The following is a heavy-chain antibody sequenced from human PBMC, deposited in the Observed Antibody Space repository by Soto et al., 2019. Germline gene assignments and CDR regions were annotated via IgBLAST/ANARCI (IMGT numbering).Heavy chain of an antibody. V-gene: IGHV6-1*01. Sequence: SQTLSLTCAISGDSVSSNSAAWNWIRQSPSRGLEWLGRTYYRSKWYNDYAVSVKSRITTNPDTSKNQFSLQLNSVTPEDTAVYYCARAGSSIAARPWFGTHYYYCGMDVWGQGTTVTVSS. CDR2: TYYRSKWYN. CDR1: GDSVSSNSAA. CDR3: ARAGSSIAARPWFGTHYYYCGMDV. D-gene: IGHD6-6*01. J-gene: IGHJ6*02.